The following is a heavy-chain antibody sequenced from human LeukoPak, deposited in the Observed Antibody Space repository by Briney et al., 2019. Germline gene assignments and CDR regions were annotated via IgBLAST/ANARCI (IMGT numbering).Heavy chain of an antibody. D-gene: IGHD3-3*01. CDR1: GFTFSSYA. Sequence: GGSLRLSCAASGFTFSSYAMSWVRQAPGKGLEWVSAISGSGGSTYYVDSVKGRFTISRDNSKNTLYLQMNSLRAEDTAVYYCAKDSNVLRFLEWLKYGFDYWGQGTLVTVSS. CDR3: AKDSNVLRFLEWLKYGFDY. CDR2: ISGSGGST. J-gene: IGHJ4*02. V-gene: IGHV3-23*01.